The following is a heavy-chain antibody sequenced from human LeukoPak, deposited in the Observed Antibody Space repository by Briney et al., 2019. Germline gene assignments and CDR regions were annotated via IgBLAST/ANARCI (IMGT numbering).Heavy chain of an antibody. V-gene: IGHV4-38-2*01. Sequence: SETLSLTCSVSGYSIRSGYQWGWIRQAPGKGLEWIGSINYSGRTYDNPSLKSRVTISIDTSKNQIFLKPRSTTAADTAHYYCARAEINDYNRYWGQGILVIVSS. CDR2: INYSGRT. D-gene: IGHD4-11*01. J-gene: IGHJ4*02. CDR3: ARAEINDYNRY. CDR1: GYSIRSGYQ.